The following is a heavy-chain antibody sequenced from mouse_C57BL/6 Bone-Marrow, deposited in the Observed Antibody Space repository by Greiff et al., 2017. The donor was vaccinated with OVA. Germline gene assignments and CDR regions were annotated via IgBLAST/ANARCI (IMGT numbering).Heavy chain of an antibody. J-gene: IGHJ4*01. Sequence: QVHVKQSGAELVRPGASVTLSCKASGYTFTDYEMHWVKQTPVHGLEWIGAIDPETGGTAYNQKFKGKAILTADKSSSTAYMELRSLTSEDSAVYYCTRYYYGSSSYAMDYWGQGTSVTVSS. CDR1: GYTFTDYE. CDR2: IDPETGGT. D-gene: IGHD1-1*01. CDR3: TRYYYGSSSYAMDY. V-gene: IGHV1-15*01.